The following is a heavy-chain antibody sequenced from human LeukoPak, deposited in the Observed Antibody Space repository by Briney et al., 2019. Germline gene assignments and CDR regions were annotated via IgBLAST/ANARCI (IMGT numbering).Heavy chain of an antibody. CDR3: ARDARPTNFEY. V-gene: IGHV1-2*02. Sequence: ASVKVSCKSSGYTFTNYFIHWVRQARGQGLEWMGWLNPNSGATNYARKFQGRVTMTRDTSINTAYLEVNRLTSDDTAVYYCARDARPTNFEYWGQGTLVTVSS. J-gene: IGHJ4*02. CDR1: GYTFTNYF. CDR2: LNPNSGAT.